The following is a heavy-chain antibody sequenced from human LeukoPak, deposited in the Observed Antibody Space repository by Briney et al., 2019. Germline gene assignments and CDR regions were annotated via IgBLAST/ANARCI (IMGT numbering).Heavy chain of an antibody. CDR1: GFTFSSYS. CDR2: ISSSSSTI. D-gene: IGHD2/OR15-2a*01. V-gene: IGHV3-48*01. J-gene: IGHJ5*02. Sequence: NPGGSLRLSCAASGFTFSSYSMNWVRQAPGKGLEWVSYISSSSSTIYYADSVKGRFTISRDNAKNSLYLQMNSLRAEDTAVYYCARDGQSIATPATFRWFDPWGQGTLVTVSS. CDR3: ARDGQSIATPATFRWFDP.